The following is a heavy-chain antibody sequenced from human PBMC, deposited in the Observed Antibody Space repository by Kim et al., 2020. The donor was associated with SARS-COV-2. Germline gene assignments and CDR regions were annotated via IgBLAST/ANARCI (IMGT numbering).Heavy chain of an antibody. CDR2: HT. Sequence: HTSYPDPVKGRFIISRDNTKSTLYLQMNSLRPENTAVYYCLAEIGSRSFDHGGQGTLVTVSS. V-gene: IGHV3-30*01. D-gene: IGHD3-10*01. J-gene: IGHJ4*02. CDR3: LAEIGSRSFDH.